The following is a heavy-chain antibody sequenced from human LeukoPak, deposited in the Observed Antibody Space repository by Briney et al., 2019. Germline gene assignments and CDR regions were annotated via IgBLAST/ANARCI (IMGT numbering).Heavy chain of an antibody. CDR1: GYIFTSYG. CDR2: ISALNGNT. V-gene: IGHV1-18*01. J-gene: IGHJ4*02. CDR3: ARDPKGVTPLDY. D-gene: IGHD3-10*01. Sequence: ASVEVSCKASGYIFTSYGFAWVRQAPGQGLEWMGWISALNGNTNYAQKFQGRVTMTTDTSTSTAYMELRSLTSDDTAMYYCARDPKGVTPLDYWGQGTLVTVSS.